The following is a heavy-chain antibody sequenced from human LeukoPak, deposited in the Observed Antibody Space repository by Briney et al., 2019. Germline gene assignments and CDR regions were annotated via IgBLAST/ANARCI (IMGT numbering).Heavy chain of an antibody. J-gene: IGHJ4*02. D-gene: IGHD3-10*01. CDR1: GFTVSSNY. CDR3: AKAPNYYGSGSYPEKYFDY. V-gene: IGHV3-9*01. Sequence: PGGSLRLSCAASGFTVSSNYMSWVRQAPGKGLEWVSGISWNSGSIGYADSVKGRFTISRDNAKNSLYLQMNSLRAEDTALYYCAKAPNYYGSGSYPEKYFDYWGQGTLVTVSS. CDR2: ISWNSGSI.